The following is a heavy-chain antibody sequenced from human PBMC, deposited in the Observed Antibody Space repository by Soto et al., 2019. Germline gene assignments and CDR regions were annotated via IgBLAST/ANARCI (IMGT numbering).Heavy chain of an antibody. D-gene: IGHD2-21*02. CDR1: GGTFSSYA. V-gene: IGHV1-69*12. Sequence: QVQLVQSGAEVKKPGSSVKVSCKASGGTFSSYAISWVRQAPGQGLEWMGGIIPIFGTANYAQKFQGRVTITADESTSTAYMGLSSLRSEDTAVYYCAREVAGSVVVTAIRWCDPWGQGTLVTVSS. CDR2: IIPIFGTA. J-gene: IGHJ5*02. CDR3: AREVAGSVVVTAIRWCDP.